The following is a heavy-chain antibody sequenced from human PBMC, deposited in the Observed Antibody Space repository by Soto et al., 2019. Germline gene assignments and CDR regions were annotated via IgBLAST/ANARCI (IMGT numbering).Heavy chain of an antibody. Sequence: QVTLKESGPVLVKPTETLTLTCTVSGFSLSNARMGVSWIRQPPGKALEWLAHIFSNDEKSYSTSLKSRLTISKDTSKSQVVLTMTNMDLVDTATYYCARFSFMVRGVITTFDYWGQGTLVTVSS. CDR1: GFSLSNARMG. D-gene: IGHD3-10*01. V-gene: IGHV2-26*01. CDR2: IFSNDEK. CDR3: ARFSFMVRGVITTFDY. J-gene: IGHJ4*02.